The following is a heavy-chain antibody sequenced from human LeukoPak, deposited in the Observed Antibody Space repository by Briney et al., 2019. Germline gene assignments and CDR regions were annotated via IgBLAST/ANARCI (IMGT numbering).Heavy chain of an antibody. CDR2: ISSSSSYI. J-gene: IGHJ5*02. CDR1: GFTFSSYS. CDR3: AKDSGSSSGYESWFDP. V-gene: IGHV3-21*04. D-gene: IGHD5-12*01. Sequence: GGSLRLSCAASGFTFSSYSMNWVRQAPGKGLEWVSSISSSSSYIYYADSVKGRFTISRDNAKNSLYLQMNSLRVEDTALYYCAKDSGSSSGYESWFDPWGQGTLVTVSS.